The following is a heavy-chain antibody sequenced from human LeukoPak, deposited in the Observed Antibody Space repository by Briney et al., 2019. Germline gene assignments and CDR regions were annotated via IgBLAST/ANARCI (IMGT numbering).Heavy chain of an antibody. J-gene: IGHJ3*02. CDR3: VRDRNAFDI. Sequence: GGSLRLSCAASGFTFSNYWMVWVRQAPGEGLEWVANIKGDGSREYYLDSVKGRFTISRANAKSSLYLQMSSLRADDTAVYYCVRDRNAFDIWGQGTMVTVSS. CDR2: IKGDGSRE. CDR1: GFTFSNYW. V-gene: IGHV3-7*01.